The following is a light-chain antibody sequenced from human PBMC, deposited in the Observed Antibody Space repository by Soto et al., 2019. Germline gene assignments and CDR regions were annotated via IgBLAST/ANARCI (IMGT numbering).Light chain of an antibody. CDR3: QSYDSSLSAVV. CDR1: SSNIGAGFD. J-gene: IGLJ2*01. Sequence: QSVLTQPPSVSGAPGQRVTISCTGSSSNIGAGFDVHWYQQLPGTAPKLLIYVNSNRPSGVPDRFSGSKSVTSASLAITGLQAEDEADYYCQSYDSSLSAVVFGGGTKVTVL. CDR2: VNS. V-gene: IGLV1-40*01.